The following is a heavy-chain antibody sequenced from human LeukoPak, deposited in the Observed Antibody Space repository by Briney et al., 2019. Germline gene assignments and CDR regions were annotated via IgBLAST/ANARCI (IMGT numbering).Heavy chain of an antibody. J-gene: IGHJ3*02. CDR1: GGSISSYY. D-gene: IGHD6-19*01. CDR3: ASNSGWYGNDAFDI. V-gene: IGHV4-4*07. CDR2: TYTSGST. Sequence: SETLSLTCTASGGSISSYYWSWIRQPAGKGLEWIGRTYTSGSTNYNPSLKSRVTMSVDTSKNQFSLKLSSVTAADTAVYYCASNSGWYGNDAFDIWGQGTMVTVSS.